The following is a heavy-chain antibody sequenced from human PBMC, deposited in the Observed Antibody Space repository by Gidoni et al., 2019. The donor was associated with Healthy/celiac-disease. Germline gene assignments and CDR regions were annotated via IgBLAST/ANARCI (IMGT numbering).Heavy chain of an antibody. CDR2: IYPGDSDT. V-gene: IGHV5-51*01. CDR1: GSSFTSYW. Sequence: EVQLVQSGAEVKKPGESLKISCKGSGSSFTSYWIGWVRQLPGKGLEWMGSIYPGDSDTRYSPSFQGQVTISADKSISTAYLQWSSLKASDTAMYYCARHKARRFWSGYYLESQSLDAFDIWGQGTMVTVSS. CDR3: ARHKARRFWSGYYLESQSLDAFDI. D-gene: IGHD3-3*01. J-gene: IGHJ3*02.